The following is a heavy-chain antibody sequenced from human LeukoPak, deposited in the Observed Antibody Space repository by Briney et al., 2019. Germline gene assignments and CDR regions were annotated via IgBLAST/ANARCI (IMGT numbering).Heavy chain of an antibody. CDR3: AKDTGYDILTGYEDY. Sequence: PGGSLRLSCAASGFTFDDYAMHWVRQAPGKGLEWVSGISWNSGSIGYADSVKGRFTISRDNAKNSLYLQMSSLRAEDTALYYCAKDTGYDILTGYEDYWGQGTLVTVSS. CDR2: ISWNSGSI. V-gene: IGHV3-9*01. CDR1: GFTFDDYA. J-gene: IGHJ4*02. D-gene: IGHD3-9*01.